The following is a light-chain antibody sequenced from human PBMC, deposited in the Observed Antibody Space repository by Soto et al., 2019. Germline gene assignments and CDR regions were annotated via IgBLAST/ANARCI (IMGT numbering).Light chain of an antibody. CDR2: TGS. CDR3: LQYNSYPFT. V-gene: IGKV1-12*01. CDR1: QAIDSW. Sequence: DIQMTQSPSSVSASVGDRVTITCRASQAIDSWLAWYQQKPGEAPKLLIFTGSLLHSGVPPRFSGSGSGTDFTLTISSLQPEDFATYYCLQYNSYPFTFGQGTRLEIK. J-gene: IGKJ5*01.